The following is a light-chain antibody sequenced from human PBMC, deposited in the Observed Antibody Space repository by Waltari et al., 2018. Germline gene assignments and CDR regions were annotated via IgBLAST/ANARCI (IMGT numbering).Light chain of an antibody. CDR1: QGISSW. V-gene: IGKV1-5*03. J-gene: IGKJ1*01. Sequence: DIQMTPPPSPLSASVGDSVTITCRASQGISSWLAWYQQKPGKAPKLLIYKASSLQSGVPSRFSGSGSGTDFTLTISSLQPEDFATYYCQQYNSAPRTFGQGTKVEIK. CDR3: QQYNSAPRT. CDR2: KAS.